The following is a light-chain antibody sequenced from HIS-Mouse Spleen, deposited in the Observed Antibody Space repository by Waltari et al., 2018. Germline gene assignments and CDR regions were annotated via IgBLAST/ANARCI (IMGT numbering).Light chain of an antibody. J-gene: IGLJ3*02. V-gene: IGLV2-8*01. CDR2: EVS. Sequence: QSALTQPPSASGSPGQSVTISCTGTSSAAGGYNYVSWYQQHPGNAPKHMIYEVSKRPSGVPDRFSGSKSGNTASLTVSGLQAEDEADYYCSSYAGSNNLVFGGGTKLTVL. CDR1: SSAAGGYNY. CDR3: SSYAGSNNLV.